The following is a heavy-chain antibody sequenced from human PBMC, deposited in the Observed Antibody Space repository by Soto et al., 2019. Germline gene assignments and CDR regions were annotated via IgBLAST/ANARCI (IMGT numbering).Heavy chain of an antibody. D-gene: IGHD6-13*01. V-gene: IGHV3-13*01. CDR1: GFTFSSYD. J-gene: IGHJ5*02. CDR2: IGTAGDT. CDR3: ARAVGRAAGRGLDP. Sequence: WLSMRLSCAACGFTFSSYDMHLVRQATGKGLEWVSAIGTAGDTYYPGSVKGRFTISRENDKNSLYLQMNSLRAGDTAVYYCARAVGRAAGRGLDPWGQGTLVTVSS.